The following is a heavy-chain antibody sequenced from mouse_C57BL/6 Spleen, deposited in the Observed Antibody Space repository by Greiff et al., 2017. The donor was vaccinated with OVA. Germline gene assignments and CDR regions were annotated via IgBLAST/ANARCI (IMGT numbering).Heavy chain of an antibody. CDR1: GYSITSGYY. CDR2: ISYDGSN. CDR3: ARGNYSNHSFAY. V-gene: IGHV3-6*01. D-gene: IGHD2-5*01. J-gene: IGHJ3*01. Sequence: EVQLQESGPGLVKPSQSLSLTCSVTGYSITSGYYWNWIRQFPGNKLEWMGYISYDGSNKYNPSLKNRISITRDTSKNQFFLKLNSVTTEDTATYYCARGNYSNHSFAYWGQGTLVTVSA.